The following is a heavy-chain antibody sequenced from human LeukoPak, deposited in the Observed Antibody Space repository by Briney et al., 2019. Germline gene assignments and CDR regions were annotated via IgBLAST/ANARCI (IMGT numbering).Heavy chain of an antibody. CDR1: GYSISSGYH. J-gene: IGHJ4*02. Sequence: SETLSLTCAVSGYSISSGYHWGWIRQPPGKGLEWIGSIYHSGNTYYNPSLKSRVTISVDTSKNQFSLKLSSVTAADTAVYYCARLAYGDYYDYWGQGTLVTVSS. D-gene: IGHD4-17*01. CDR3: ARLAYGDYYDY. V-gene: IGHV4-38-2*01. CDR2: IYHSGNT.